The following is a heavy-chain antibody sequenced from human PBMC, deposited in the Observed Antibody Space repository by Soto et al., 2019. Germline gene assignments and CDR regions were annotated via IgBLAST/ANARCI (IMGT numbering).Heavy chain of an antibody. CDR1: GFTVSSNY. CDR2: IYSGGST. V-gene: IGHV3-53*01. CDR3: ALTYYDFWSGVTPYYYYYGMDV. Sequence: EVQLVESGGGLIQPGGSLRLSCAASGFTVSSNYMSWVRQAPGKGLEWVSVIYSGGSTYYADSVKGRFTISRDNSKNTLYLRMTRVRAEDTVAYYCALTYYDFWSGVTPYYYYYGMDVWGQGTTVTVSS. D-gene: IGHD3-3*01. J-gene: IGHJ6*02.